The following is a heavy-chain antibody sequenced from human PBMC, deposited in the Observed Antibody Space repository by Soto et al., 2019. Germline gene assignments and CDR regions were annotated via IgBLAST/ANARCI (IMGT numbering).Heavy chain of an antibody. V-gene: IGHV6-1*01. D-gene: IGHD3-16*01. CDR1: GDSVSSNSAT. Sequence: QVQLQQSGPGLVKPSQTLSLTCGISGDSVSSNSATWNWIRQSPSRGLELLGRTDYRSQWHTEYEASVKSRISITPATSKNQFSLQLNSMSPDGTAVYYCARERGILSDALDIWGRGTMVTVSS. J-gene: IGHJ3*02. CDR2: TDYRSQWHT. CDR3: ARERGILSDALDI.